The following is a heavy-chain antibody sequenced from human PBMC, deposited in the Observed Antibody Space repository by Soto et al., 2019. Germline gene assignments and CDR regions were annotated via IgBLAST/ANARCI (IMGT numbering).Heavy chain of an antibody. V-gene: IGHV2-5*01. J-gene: IGHJ4*02. CDR1: GFSLSTSGVG. D-gene: IGHD3-22*01. Sequence: SGPTLVNPTQTLTLTCTFSGFSLSTSGVGVGWIRQPPGKALEWLALIYWNDDKRYSPSLKSRLTITKDTSKNQVVLTMTNMDPVDTATYYCAHRSDSNTMIVVASLYYFDYWGQGTLVTVSS. CDR2: IYWNDDK. CDR3: AHRSDSNTMIVVASLYYFDY.